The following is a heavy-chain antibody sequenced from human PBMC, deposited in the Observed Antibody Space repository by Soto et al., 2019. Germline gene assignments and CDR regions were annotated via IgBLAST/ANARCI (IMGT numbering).Heavy chain of an antibody. CDR2: IYYSGST. D-gene: IGHD1-1*01. V-gene: IGHV4-39*01. CDR3: AKGRDNWNNQVDY. J-gene: IGHJ4*02. CDR1: GGSISSSSYF. Sequence: SETLSLTCSVSGGSISSSSYFWGWIRQPPGKGLEWIGSIYYSGSTYYNPSLKSRVTVSVDTSKNQFSLKLSSVTAADTAVYYCAKGRDNWNNQVDYWGQGTLVTVSS.